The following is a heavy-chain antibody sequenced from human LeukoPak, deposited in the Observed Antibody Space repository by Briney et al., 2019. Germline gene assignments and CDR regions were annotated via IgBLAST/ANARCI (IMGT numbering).Heavy chain of an antibody. D-gene: IGHD6-19*01. Sequence: PSETLSLTCTVSGGSIRTNYWSWIRQPPGKGLEWIGNIFYSGRNNYNPSLRSRVTMSVDTSKNQFSLKLSSVTAEDTAVYYCAREIAVAGTCFDYWGQGTLVTVSS. CDR1: GGSIRTNY. CDR2: IFYSGRN. CDR3: AREIAVAGTCFDY. J-gene: IGHJ4*02. V-gene: IGHV4-59*01.